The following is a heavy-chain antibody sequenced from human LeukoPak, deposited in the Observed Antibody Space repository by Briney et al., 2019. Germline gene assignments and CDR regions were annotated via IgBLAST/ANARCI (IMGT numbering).Heavy chain of an antibody. D-gene: IGHD4-17*01. J-gene: IGHJ2*01. V-gene: IGHV4-59*03. Sequence: SETLSLTCTVSGASISSYYWSWIRQPPGKGLEWIGYISYSGETKYSPSLKRRVTISGDRSKNKFSLKMTSVTAADTAVYFCAKSHPAVTTTDWYFDLWGRGTLVTVSS. CDR3: AKSHPAVTTTDWYFDL. CDR1: GASISSYY. CDR2: ISYSGET.